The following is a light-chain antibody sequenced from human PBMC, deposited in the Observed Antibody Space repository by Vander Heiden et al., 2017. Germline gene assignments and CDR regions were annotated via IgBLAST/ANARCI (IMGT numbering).Light chain of an antibody. J-gene: IGLJ3*02. V-gene: IGLV7-43*01. CDR3: LHYYDGAWV. CDR1: TGAVTSGYY. Sequence: QTVVTQEPPLTVPAGGTVTPTCASSTGAVTSGYYPNWFQQKPGQAAMVLMYNTGNKHSWTPARFSGALIGGNAALTLSGVQPEDEAEYYRLHYYDGAWVFGGGTKLTVL. CDR2: NTG.